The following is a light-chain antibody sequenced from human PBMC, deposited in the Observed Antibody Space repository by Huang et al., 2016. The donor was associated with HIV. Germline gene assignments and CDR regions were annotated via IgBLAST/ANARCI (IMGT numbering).Light chain of an antibody. Sequence: DIQMTQSPSSLSASVGDRVTITCRASQTINTYLNWYQQKPGKAPKLLIYAASSLHSGVPSRFSGSVSGTDFTLTISGLQREDFATYFCQQTYSTPRTFGQGTRVEIK. CDR3: QQTYSTPRT. J-gene: IGKJ1*01. V-gene: IGKV1-39*01. CDR2: AAS. CDR1: QTINTY.